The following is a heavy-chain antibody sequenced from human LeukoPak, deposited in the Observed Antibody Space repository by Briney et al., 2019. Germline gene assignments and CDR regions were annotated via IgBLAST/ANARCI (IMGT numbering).Heavy chain of an antibody. CDR1: GYTFTSYH. CDR2: INPSGGST. J-gene: IGHJ4*02. V-gene: IGHV1-46*01. Sequence: GASVKVSCKASGYTFTSYHMHWVRQAPGQGLEIMGIINPSGGSTTYAQKFQGRVTMIRDTSTSTVYMELSSLRSEDTAVYYCAKLAAAGTAHYYFDYWGQGTLVTVSS. D-gene: IGHD6-13*01. CDR3: AKLAAAGTAHYYFDY.